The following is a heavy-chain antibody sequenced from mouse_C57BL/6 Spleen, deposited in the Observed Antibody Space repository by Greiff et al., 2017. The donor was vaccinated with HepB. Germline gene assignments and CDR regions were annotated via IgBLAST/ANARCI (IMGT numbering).Heavy chain of an antibody. CDR2: IDPSDSNT. V-gene: IGHV1-69*01. J-gene: IGHJ3*01. D-gene: IGHD1-1*01. CDR1: GYTFTSYW. Sequence: VQLQQSGAELVMPGASVKLSCKASGYTFTSYWMHWVKQRPGQGLEWIGEIDPSDSNTNYNQKFKGKSTLTVDKSSSTAYMQLSSLTSEDSAVYYCARGNGSSFSFAYWGQGTLVTVSA. CDR3: ARGNGSSFSFAY.